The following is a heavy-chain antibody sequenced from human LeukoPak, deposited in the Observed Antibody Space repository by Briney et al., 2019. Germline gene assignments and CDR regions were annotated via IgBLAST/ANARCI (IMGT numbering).Heavy chain of an antibody. Sequence: ASVKVSCKASGYTFTSYDINWVRQAPGQGLEWMGWINPNSGGTNYAQKFQGRVTMTRDTSISTAYMELSRLRSDDTAVYYCARDLSGWFDPWGQGTLVTVSS. V-gene: IGHV1-2*02. D-gene: IGHD2/OR15-2a*01. J-gene: IGHJ5*02. CDR3: ARDLSGWFDP. CDR1: GYTFTSYD. CDR2: INPNSGGT.